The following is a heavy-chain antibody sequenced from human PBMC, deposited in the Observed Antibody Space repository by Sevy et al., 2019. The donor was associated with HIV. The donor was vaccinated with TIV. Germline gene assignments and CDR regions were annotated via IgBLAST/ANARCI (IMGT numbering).Heavy chain of an antibody. CDR3: ARAPSGSQGPGQYFHY. Sequence: ASVKVSCKTSGYRFMSYGISWVRQAPGQGLEWMGWISTFNGDTNAAPKLQGRVTMTTDTSTSTCYMELRSLRSDDTAVYYCARAPSGSQGPGQYFHYWGQGTLVTVSS. D-gene: IGHD1-26*01. J-gene: IGHJ1*01. CDR1: GYRFMSYG. CDR2: ISTFNGDT. V-gene: IGHV1-18*01.